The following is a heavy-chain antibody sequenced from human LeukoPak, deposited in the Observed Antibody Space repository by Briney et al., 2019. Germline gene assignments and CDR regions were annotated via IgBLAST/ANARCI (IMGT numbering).Heavy chain of an antibody. J-gene: IGHJ4*02. CDR3: ARDHSGITGNIDY. V-gene: IGHV3-21*01. D-gene: IGHD1-20*01. Sequence: GGSPRLSCAASGFTFSSYSMNWVRQAPGKGLEWVSSISSSSSYIYYADSVKGRFTISRDNAKNSLYLQMNSLRAEDTAVYYCARDHSGITGNIDYWGQGTLVTVSS. CDR2: ISSSSSYI. CDR1: GFTFSSYS.